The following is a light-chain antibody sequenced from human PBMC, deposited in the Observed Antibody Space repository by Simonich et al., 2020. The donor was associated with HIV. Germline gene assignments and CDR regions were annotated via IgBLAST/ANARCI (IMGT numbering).Light chain of an antibody. J-gene: IGKJ1*01. V-gene: IGKV4-1*01. CDR2: WAS. Sequence: DIVMTQSPDSLAVSLGERATINCKSSQSVLYSSNNKNYLAWYQQKPGQPPQLLIYWASTRESGVPDRFSATGSGTNFTLTISSLQAEDVAVYYCQQYYSTPPTFGQGTKVEIK. CDR1: QSVLYSSNNKNY. CDR3: QQYYSTPPT.